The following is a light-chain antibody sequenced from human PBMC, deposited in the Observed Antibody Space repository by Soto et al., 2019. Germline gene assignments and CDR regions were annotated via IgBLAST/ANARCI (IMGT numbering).Light chain of an antibody. Sequence: DIQMTQSPSSVSASVGDRVTIACRASQGIVDWLAWYQQKPGKAPKLLISAASTLQSGVPSRFSGSGSGTDFTLTIGGLQSEDYATYYCQQAFSFPFTFGRGTKVHVE. CDR2: AAS. J-gene: IGKJ3*01. CDR1: QGIVDW. V-gene: IGKV1-12*01. CDR3: QQAFSFPFT.